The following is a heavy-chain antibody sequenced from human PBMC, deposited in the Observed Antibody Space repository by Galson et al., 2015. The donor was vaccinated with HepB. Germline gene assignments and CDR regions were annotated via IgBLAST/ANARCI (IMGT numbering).Heavy chain of an antibody. V-gene: IGHV3-48*01. CDR1: GFTFSSYS. CDR3: ARDLDDTAPGDYGMDV. D-gene: IGHD5-18*01. J-gene: IGHJ6*02. CDR2: ISSSSSTI. Sequence: SLRLSCAASGFTFSSYSMNWVRQAPGKGLEWVSYISSSSSTIYYADSVKGRFTISRDNAKNSLYLQMNSLRAEDTAVYYCARDLDDTAPGDYGMDVWGQGTTVTVSS.